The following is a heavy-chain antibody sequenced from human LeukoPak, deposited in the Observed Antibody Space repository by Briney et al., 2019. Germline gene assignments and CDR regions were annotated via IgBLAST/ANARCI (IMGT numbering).Heavy chain of an antibody. J-gene: IGHJ6*03. V-gene: IGHV1-18*01. Sequence: ASVKVSCKASGYTFTSYGISWVRQAPGQGLEWMGWISAYNGNTNYAQKLQGRVTMTTDTSTSTAYMELRSLRSDDTAVYYCARAQTITIFGVVIRDYYYYMDVWGKGTTVTSP. D-gene: IGHD3-3*01. CDR3: ARAQTITIFGVVIRDYYYYMDV. CDR2: ISAYNGNT. CDR1: GYTFTSYG.